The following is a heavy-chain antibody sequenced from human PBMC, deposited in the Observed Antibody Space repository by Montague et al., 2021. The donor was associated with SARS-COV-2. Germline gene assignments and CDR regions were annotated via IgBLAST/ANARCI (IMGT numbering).Heavy chain of an antibody. V-gene: IGHV4-39*07. D-gene: IGHD5-12*01. Sequence: SETLSITCTVSGASISSSTYYWGWIRQPPGKGLEWIGSGYFDGSPYYKSSLKSRVTVSVDTSKNQFSLKLTSVTVADTAVYFCARDVGKGFSGDENEGGFDYGGQGILVSVAP. CDR3: ARDVGKGFSGDENEGGFDY. CDR1: GASISSSTYY. CDR2: GYFDGSP. J-gene: IGHJ4*02.